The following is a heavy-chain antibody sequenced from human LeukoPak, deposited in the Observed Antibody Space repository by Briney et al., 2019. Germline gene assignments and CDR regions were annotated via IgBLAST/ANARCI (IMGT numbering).Heavy chain of an antibody. CDR3: ARVGYPDYYYGMDV. J-gene: IGHJ6*02. Sequence: PSETLSLTCTVSGGSISSSSYYWGWIRQPPGKGLEWIGSIYYSGSTYYNPSLKSRVTISVDTSKNQLSLKLSSVTAADTAVYYCARVGYPDYYYGMDVWGQGTTVTVSS. CDR1: GGSISSSSYY. V-gene: IGHV4-39*01. CDR2: IYYSGST. D-gene: IGHD1-1*01.